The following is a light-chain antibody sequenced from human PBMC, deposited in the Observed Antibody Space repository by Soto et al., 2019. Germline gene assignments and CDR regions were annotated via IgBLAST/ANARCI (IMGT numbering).Light chain of an antibody. CDR3: QQYYTTLS. CDR2: CAS. V-gene: IGKV4-1*01. CDR1: QSVLYNSDNKNY. Sequence: DIVMTQSPDSLAVSLGERAIINCKSSQSVLYNSDNKNYLAWYQQKPGQPPKLLIYCASTRDSGVPDRFSGSGSGADFTLTISSLQAEDVAVYYCQQYYTTLSFGGGTKVEIK. J-gene: IGKJ4*01.